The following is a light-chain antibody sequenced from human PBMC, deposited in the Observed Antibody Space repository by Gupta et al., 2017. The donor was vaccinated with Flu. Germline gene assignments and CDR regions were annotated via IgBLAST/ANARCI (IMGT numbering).Light chain of an antibody. V-gene: IGLV1-44*01. J-gene: IGLJ3*02. CDR1: RSNVGTYP. CDR3: AAWDDSLNGWV. CDR2: GNS. Sequence: QSVLTQPPSAPETPGQRVTIHCSGSRSNVGTYPVNWYQHLPGTAPKLLMYGNSQRPSGVPARFSGSRAGTSAALAISGLQSEEDADDDGAAWDDSLNGWVFGGGTKLTVL.